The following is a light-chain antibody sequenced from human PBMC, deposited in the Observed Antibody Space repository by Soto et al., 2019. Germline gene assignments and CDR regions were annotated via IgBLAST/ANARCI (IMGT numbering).Light chain of an antibody. Sequence: QSALTQPPSSSGSPGQSVAISGTRTSSDVGAYNYVCWYQQHPGKAPKLMIYEVNKRPSGVPDRFSGSKSGNTASLNVSGLQAEAEADYYCSSYAANDNVVFGGWTKLTVL. V-gene: IGLV2-8*01. CDR1: SSDVGAYNY. J-gene: IGLJ2*01. CDR2: EVN. CDR3: SSYAANDNVV.